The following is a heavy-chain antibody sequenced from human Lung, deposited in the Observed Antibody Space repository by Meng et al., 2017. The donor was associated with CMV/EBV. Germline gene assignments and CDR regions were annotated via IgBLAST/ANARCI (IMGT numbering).Heavy chain of an antibody. V-gene: IGHV4-59*01. CDR1: GGSISSYY. CDR2: IYYSGST. Sequence: QLQLQEAGAGLGKPSETLPLLCTVSGGSISSYYWSWIRQPPGKGLEWIGYIYYSGSTNYNPSLKSRVTISVDTSKNQFSLKLSSVTAADTAVYYCAREEGIGGFDPWGQGTLVTVSS. CDR3: AREEGIGGFDP. D-gene: IGHD3-10*01. J-gene: IGHJ5*02.